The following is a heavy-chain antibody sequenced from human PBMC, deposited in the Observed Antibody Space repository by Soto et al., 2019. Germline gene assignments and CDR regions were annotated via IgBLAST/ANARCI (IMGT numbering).Heavy chain of an antibody. D-gene: IGHD3-3*01. Sequence: QLQLQESGPGLVKPSETLSLTCTVSGGSISSSSYYWGWIRQPPGKGLEWIGSIYYSGSTYYNPSLKSRVTISVDTSKNQFSLKLSSVTAADTAVYYCARHGQDGYDFWSGYYTSAFDYWGQGTLVTVSS. CDR1: GGSISSSSYY. CDR2: IYYSGST. V-gene: IGHV4-39*01. CDR3: ARHGQDGYDFWSGYYTSAFDY. J-gene: IGHJ4*02.